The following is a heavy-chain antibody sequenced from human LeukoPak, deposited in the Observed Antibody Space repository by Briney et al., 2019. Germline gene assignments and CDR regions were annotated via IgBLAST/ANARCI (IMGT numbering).Heavy chain of an antibody. CDR2: INSDGTST. Sequence: GGSLRLSCAASGFTFSSYWMHWVRQAPGKGLVWVSRINSDGTSTSYADSVKGRFTISRDNSKNTLYLQMNSLRAEDTAVYYCAKGPLIVGATFDYWGQGTLVTVSS. CDR1: GFTFSSYW. V-gene: IGHV3-74*01. D-gene: IGHD1-26*01. CDR3: AKGPLIVGATFDY. J-gene: IGHJ4*02.